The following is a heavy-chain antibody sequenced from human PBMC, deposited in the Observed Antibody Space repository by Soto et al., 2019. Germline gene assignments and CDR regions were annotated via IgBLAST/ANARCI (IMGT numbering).Heavy chain of an antibody. V-gene: IGHV3-15*01. CDR1: GFSFRNAW. Sequence: GGSLRLSCAASGFSFRNAWMSWVRQAPGKGLEWVGHIKSQGDGGTRDYAAPVKGRFTISRDDSKNTLFLQMNSLRAEDTAVYYCAKIGAAAGIDYWGQGTLVTVSS. D-gene: IGHD6-13*01. CDR2: IKSQGDGGTR. CDR3: AKIGAAAGIDY. J-gene: IGHJ4*02.